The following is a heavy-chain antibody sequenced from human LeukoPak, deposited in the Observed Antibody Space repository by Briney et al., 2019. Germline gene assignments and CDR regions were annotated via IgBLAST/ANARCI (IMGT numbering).Heavy chain of an antibody. CDR3: ARHLSVGGYYSQPEYTWFDP. Sequence: PSETLSLTCTVSGGAISSSTYHWGWIRQPPGEGLEWIGSTYYSGSTYYNSSLKSRVTISVDTSKNQFSLKLSSVTAADTAVYYCARHLSVGGYYSQPEYTWFDPWGQGTLVTVSS. D-gene: IGHD3-22*01. CDR2: TYYSGST. CDR1: GGAISSSTYH. V-gene: IGHV4-39*01. J-gene: IGHJ5*02.